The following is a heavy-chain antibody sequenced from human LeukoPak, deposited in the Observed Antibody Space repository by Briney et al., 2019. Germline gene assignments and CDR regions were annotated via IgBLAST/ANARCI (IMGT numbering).Heavy chain of an antibody. CDR3: ARTYHYYYYYMDV. CDR2: INWNGGST. Sequence: GGSLRLSCAASGFTFDDYGMSWVRQAPGKGLEWVSGINWNGGSTGYADSVKGRFTISRDNAKNSLYLQMNNLRAEDTALYYCARTYHYYYYYMDVWGKGTTVTVSS. CDR1: GFTFDDYG. V-gene: IGHV3-20*04. J-gene: IGHJ6*03.